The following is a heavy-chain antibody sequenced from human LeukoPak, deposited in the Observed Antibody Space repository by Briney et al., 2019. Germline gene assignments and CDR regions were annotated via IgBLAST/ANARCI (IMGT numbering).Heavy chain of an antibody. D-gene: IGHD6-19*01. CDR2: IDYSGST. Sequence: SETLSLTCTVSGGSISSSSHYWGWIRQPPGKGVEWIGSIDYSGSTYYNPSLKSRVTISVDKSNNQFSLKLRSVTAADTAVYYRARAPPYGSDWSKGVFHYWGQGTLVTVSS. CDR1: GGSISSSSHY. CDR3: ARAPPYGSDWSKGVFHY. V-gene: IGHV4-39*07. J-gene: IGHJ4*02.